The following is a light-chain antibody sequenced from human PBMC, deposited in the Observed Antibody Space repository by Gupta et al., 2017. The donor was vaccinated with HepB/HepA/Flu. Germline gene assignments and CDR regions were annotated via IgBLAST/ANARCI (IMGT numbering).Light chain of an antibody. CDR3: QQSYSSPRT. V-gene: IGKV1-39*01. J-gene: IGKJ1*01. CDR2: GAS. CDR1: QSVGTY. Sequence: GDNITITCRASQSVGTYLNWYQQKPGRAPNLLFHGASTLHSGVPSRFSGSGSGTDFTLIISDLQPDDLAIYFCQQSYSSPRTFGQGTKVE.